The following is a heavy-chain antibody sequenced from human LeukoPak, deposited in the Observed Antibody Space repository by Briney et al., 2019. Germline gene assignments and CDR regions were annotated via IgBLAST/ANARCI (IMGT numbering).Heavy chain of an antibody. CDR1: GGSISSYY. Sequence: KPSETLSLTCTVSGGSISSYYWSWIRQPPGKGLEWIGYIYYSGSTYYNPSLKSRVTISVDTSKDQFSLKLSSVTAADTAVYYCARERIMITFGGVIVSGNWFDPWGQGTLVTVSS. CDR2: IYYSGST. V-gene: IGHV4-59*12. D-gene: IGHD3-16*02. J-gene: IGHJ5*02. CDR3: ARERIMITFGGVIVSGNWFDP.